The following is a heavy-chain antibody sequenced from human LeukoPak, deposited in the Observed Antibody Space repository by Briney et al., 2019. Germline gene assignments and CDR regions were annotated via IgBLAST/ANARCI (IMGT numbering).Heavy chain of an antibody. CDR3: ARHSYDYVWGSSNYFDY. J-gene: IGHJ4*02. CDR1: GGSISSGGYS. V-gene: IGHV4-30-2*01. CDR2: IYHSGST. D-gene: IGHD3-16*01. Sequence: PSETLSLTCAVSGGSISSGGYSRSWIRQPPGKGLEWIGYIYHSGSTYYNPSLKSRVTISVDRSKNQFSLKLSSVTAADTAVYYCARHSYDYVWGSSNYFDYWGQGTLVTVSS.